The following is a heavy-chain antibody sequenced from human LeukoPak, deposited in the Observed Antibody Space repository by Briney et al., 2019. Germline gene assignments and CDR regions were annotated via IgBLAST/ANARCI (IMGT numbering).Heavy chain of an antibody. Sequence: GVSLRLSCAASGFTFSTYAMNWVRQAPGKGPEWVSGISGSGGSTYYADSVKGRFTISRDNSKNTLYLQMISLRAEDTAVYYCAKSSQNYFNRWSDYWGQGTLVTVSS. D-gene: IGHD3-10*01. J-gene: IGHJ4*02. CDR1: GFTFSTYA. CDR2: ISGSGGST. CDR3: AKSSQNYFNRWSDY. V-gene: IGHV3-23*01.